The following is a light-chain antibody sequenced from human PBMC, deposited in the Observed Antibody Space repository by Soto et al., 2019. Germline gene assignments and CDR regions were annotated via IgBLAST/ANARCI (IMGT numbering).Light chain of an antibody. CDR2: DVN. CDR1: SSDVGGYDY. V-gene: IGLV2-14*01. Sequence: QSVLTQPASVSRSPGQSITISCTGTSSDVGGYDYVSWYQQDPGKAPKLMIYDVNNRPSGVSNRFSGSKSGNTASLTISGLQAEDEADYYCSSYTSSNTHVFGTGTKVTVL. CDR3: SSYTSSNTHV. J-gene: IGLJ1*01.